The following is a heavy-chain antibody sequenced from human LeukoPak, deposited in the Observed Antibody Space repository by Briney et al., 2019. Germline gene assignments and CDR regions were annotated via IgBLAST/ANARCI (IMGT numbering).Heavy chain of an antibody. CDR1: GFTFSIYP. J-gene: IGHJ4*02. V-gene: IGHV3-23*01. CDR3: AKDLIGGNIVATIPEC. D-gene: IGHD5-12*01. Sequence: PGGSLILSSAASGFTFSIYPMSWVRQAPGKGLEGVSGISGSGGSTDYADSVKGRFAISRDNAKNTLYLQMNSLRVEDTGVYYCAKDLIGGNIVATIPECWGQGTLVTVSS. CDR2: ISGSGGST.